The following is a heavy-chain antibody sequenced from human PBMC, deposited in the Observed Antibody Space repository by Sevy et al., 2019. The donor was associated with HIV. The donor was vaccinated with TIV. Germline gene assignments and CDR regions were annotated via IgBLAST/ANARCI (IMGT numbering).Heavy chain of an antibody. CDR3: ARHPITKGITYYFDY. CDR1: GGSISSSSYY. D-gene: IGHD3-10*01. CDR2: IYYSGST. Sequence: SETLSLTCTVSGGSISSSSYYWGWIRQPPGKGLEWIGSIYYSGSTYYNPSLKSRVTISVDTSKNQFSLKLTSVTAADTAVYYCARHPITKGITYYFDYWGQGTLVTVSS. J-gene: IGHJ4*02. V-gene: IGHV4-39*01.